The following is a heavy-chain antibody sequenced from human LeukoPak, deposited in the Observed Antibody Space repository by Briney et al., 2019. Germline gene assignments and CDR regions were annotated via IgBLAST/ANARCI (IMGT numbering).Heavy chain of an antibody. Sequence: PSETPSLTCTVSGGSISSSNYYWGWIRQPPGKGLEWIGSVYYSGSTYYNPSLKSRVTISVDASKNQFSLKLSSVTAADTAVYFCARHVLRYYDTSGYYFWGQGTLVTVSS. CDR1: GGSISSSNYY. V-gene: IGHV4-39*01. CDR3: ARHVLRYYDTSGYYF. J-gene: IGHJ4*02. CDR2: VYYSGST. D-gene: IGHD3-22*01.